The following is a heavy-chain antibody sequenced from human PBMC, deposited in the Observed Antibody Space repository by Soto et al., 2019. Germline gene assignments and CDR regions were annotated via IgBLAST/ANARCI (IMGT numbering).Heavy chain of an antibody. J-gene: IGHJ4*02. Sequence: GGSLRLSCTASGFTFSSYEMTWVRQAPGKGLEWISYITSGGTTYYADSAKGRFTIPRDNAKNSLFLQMDSLTAEDTAVYYCVRGERVGDPMFDYWGQGVLVTVSS. CDR2: ITSGGTT. CDR3: VRGERVGDPMFDY. V-gene: IGHV3-48*03. CDR1: GFTFSSYE. D-gene: IGHD2-21*02.